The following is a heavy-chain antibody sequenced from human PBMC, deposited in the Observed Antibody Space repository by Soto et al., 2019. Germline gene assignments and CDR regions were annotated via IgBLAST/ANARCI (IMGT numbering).Heavy chain of an antibody. CDR1: GGSISSSSYY. CDR3: ARWATGYYYYCYGMDV. Sequence: PSETLSLTCTVSGGSISSSSYYWGWIRQPPGKGLEWIGSIYYSGSTYYNPSLKSRVTISVDTSKNQFSLKPSSVTAADTAVYYCARWATGYYYYCYGMDVWSQGTTVTVSS. V-gene: IGHV4-39*01. J-gene: IGHJ6*02. CDR2: IYYSGST. D-gene: IGHD5-12*01.